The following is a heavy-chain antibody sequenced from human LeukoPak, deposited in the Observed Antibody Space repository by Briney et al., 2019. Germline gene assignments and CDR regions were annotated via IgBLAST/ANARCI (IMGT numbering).Heavy chain of an antibody. CDR1: GFTFTNHI. D-gene: IGHD5-18*01. V-gene: IGHV3-64D*06. CDR2: ISSNGGST. J-gene: IGHJ4*02. CDR3: VKEESYGYVPPAFDY. Sequence: PGGSLRLSCAASGFTFTNHIMHWVRQAPGKGLEYVSAISSNGGSTYYADSVKGRFTISRDNSKNTLYLQMSSPRAEDTAVYYCVKEESYGYVPPAFDYWGQGTLVTVSS.